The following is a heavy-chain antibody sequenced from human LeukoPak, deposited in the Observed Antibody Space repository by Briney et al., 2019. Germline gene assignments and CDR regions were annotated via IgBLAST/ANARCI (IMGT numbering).Heavy chain of an antibody. D-gene: IGHD6-13*01. CDR2: ISSTGSYI. CDR1: GFNLNSYM. V-gene: IGHV3-21*01. J-gene: IGHJ4*02. CDR3: ARQSSGIAATDKIDY. Sequence: GGSLRLSCAASGFNLNSYMLNWVRQAPGKGLEWVSSISSTGSYIYHADSVKGRFTISRDDAKESLYLQMNSLRAEDTAIYYCARQSSGIAATDKIDYWGQGVLVTVSS.